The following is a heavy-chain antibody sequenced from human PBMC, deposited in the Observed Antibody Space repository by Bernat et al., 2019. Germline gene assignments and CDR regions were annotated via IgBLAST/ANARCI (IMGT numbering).Heavy chain of an antibody. Sequence: QVQLVESRGGVVQPGRSLRLSCAASGFTFSSYGMHWVRQAPGKGLEWVAVISYDGSNKYYADSVKGRFTISRDNSKNTLYLQMNSLRAEDTAVYYCARAAAGRDYFDYWGQGTLVTVSS. CDR2: ISYDGSNK. CDR3: ARAAAGRDYFDY. V-gene: IGHV3-30*03. CDR1: GFTFSSYG. J-gene: IGHJ4*02. D-gene: IGHD6-13*01.